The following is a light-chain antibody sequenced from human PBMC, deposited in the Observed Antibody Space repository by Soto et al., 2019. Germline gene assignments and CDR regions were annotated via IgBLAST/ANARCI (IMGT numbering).Light chain of an antibody. J-gene: IGLJ1*01. CDR3: QVWDSTSDQTIYV. V-gene: IGLV3-21*02. CDR2: DDR. CDR1: NIGSKS. Sequence: SYELTQSPSVSVAPGQTARITCGGNNIGSKSVHWYQQKPCQAPVLVVYDDRARPAGIPERFSGSNSGNTATLAISRVEAGDEADYYCQVWDSTSDQTIYVFGDGTKLTVL.